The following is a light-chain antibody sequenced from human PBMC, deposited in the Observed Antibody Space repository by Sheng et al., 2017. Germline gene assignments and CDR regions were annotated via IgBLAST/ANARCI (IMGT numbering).Light chain of an antibody. Sequence: EVVLTQSPATLSVSPGERATLSCRASQSVSSYLAWYQQKPGQAPRLLVYGASARATGVPARFSGSGSGTVFTLTVSSLQSEDFAVYYCLQYYNWPPWTFGQGTKVEIK. J-gene: IGKJ1*01. CDR1: QSVSSY. V-gene: IGKV3-15*01. CDR3: LQYYNWPPWT. CDR2: GAS.